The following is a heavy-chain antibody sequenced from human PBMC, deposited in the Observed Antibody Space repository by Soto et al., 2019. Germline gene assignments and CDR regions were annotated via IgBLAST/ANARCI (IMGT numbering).Heavy chain of an antibody. CDR3: AADSGRSDYYGMDV. Sequence: QLVQSGAEVKKPGSSVKVSCKASGFTFTSSAVQWVRQARGQRLEWIGWIVVGSGNTNYAQKFQERVTSTRDMSTSTAYMELSSLRSEDTAVYYCAADSGRSDYYGMDVWGQGTTVTVSS. CDR2: IVVGSGNT. V-gene: IGHV1-58*01. J-gene: IGHJ6*02. CDR1: GFTFTSSA.